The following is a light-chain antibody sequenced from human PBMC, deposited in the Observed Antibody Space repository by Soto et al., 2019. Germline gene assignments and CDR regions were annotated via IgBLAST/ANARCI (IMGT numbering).Light chain of an antibody. CDR2: DIT. Sequence: QSVLTQPRSVSGSPGQSVTISCTGTSSDVGRFDYVSWYQQHPGEAPKVVVYDITKRPSGVPDRFSGSKSGNTASLTISGLQAEDEADYYCCSYAGSTPLYVFGTGTRSPP. CDR3: CSYAGSTPLYV. J-gene: IGLJ1*01. V-gene: IGLV2-11*01. CDR1: SSDVGRFDY.